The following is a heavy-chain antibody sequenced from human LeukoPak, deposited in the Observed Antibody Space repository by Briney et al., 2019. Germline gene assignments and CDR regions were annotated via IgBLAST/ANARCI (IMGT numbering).Heavy chain of an antibody. CDR2: ISSNGGS. J-gene: IGHJ4*02. CDR3: VRASIQSSLDF. D-gene: IGHD3-3*02. V-gene: IGHV3-64*04. CDR1: GFTFSSYA. Sequence: GGSLRLSCSASGFTFSSYAMHWVRQAPGKGLEYVSGISSNGGSVYADSVKGRFTASRDNSKNSLCLEMNSLRADDTAVYYCVRASIQSSLDFWGQGTLVTVSS.